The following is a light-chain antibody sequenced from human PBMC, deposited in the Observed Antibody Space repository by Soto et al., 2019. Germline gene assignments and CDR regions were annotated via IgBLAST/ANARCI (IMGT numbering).Light chain of an antibody. CDR3: TSFTSSTPRWV. CDR2: DVT. CDR1: SSDVGGYNY. J-gene: IGLJ3*02. V-gene: IGLV2-14*01. Sequence: QSALTQPASVSGSPGQSITISCTGTSSDVGGYNYVSWYQQYPVTAPKLMIYDVTNRPSGVSNRFSGSKSGNTASLTISGLQAEDEADYYCTSFTSSTPRWVFGGGTKLTVL.